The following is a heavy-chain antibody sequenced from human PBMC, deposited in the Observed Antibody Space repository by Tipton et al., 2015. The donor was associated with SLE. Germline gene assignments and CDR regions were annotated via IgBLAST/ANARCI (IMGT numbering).Heavy chain of an antibody. D-gene: IGHD3-9*01. CDR1: GGSISSYY. CDR3: ARVLLDDILTGYSHDAFDI. J-gene: IGHJ3*02. CDR2: IYTSGST. V-gene: IGHV4-4*07. Sequence: TLSLTCTVSGGSISSYYWSWIRQPAGKGLEWIGRIYTSGSTNYKPSLKSRVTMSVDTSKNQFSLKLSSVTAADTAVYYCARVLLDDILTGYSHDAFDIWGQGTMVTVSS.